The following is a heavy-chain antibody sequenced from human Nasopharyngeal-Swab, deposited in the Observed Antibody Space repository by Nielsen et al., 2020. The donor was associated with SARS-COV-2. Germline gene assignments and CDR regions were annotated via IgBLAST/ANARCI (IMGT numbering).Heavy chain of an antibody. CDR1: GFTFSDYY. D-gene: IGHD3-22*01. CDR3: ASSYYDSSGYYPDY. V-gene: IGHV3-11*01. CDR2: ISSSGSTT. Sequence: GGSLRLSCAASGFTFSDYYMSWIRQAPGKGLEWVSYISSSGSTTYYADSVKGRFTISRDNAKNSLYLQMNSLRAEDTAVYYCASSYYDSSGYYPDYWGQGTLVTVSS. J-gene: IGHJ4*02.